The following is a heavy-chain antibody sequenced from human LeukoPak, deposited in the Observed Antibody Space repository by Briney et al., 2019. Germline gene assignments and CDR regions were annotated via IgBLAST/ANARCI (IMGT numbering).Heavy chain of an antibody. CDR3: AAVRYCSSTSCAGHPIFDY. D-gene: IGHD2-2*01. Sequence: SVRVSCKVSGFTFTSSAMQGVRQARGQRGGWIGWIGVGSGITNYARKFQERVTITRQMSPRTASMELSRVRCEATTLYFCAAVRYCSSTSCAGHPIFDYWGQGTLVTVSS. J-gene: IGHJ4*02. CDR1: GFTFTSSA. V-gene: IGHV1-58*02. CDR2: IGVGSGIT.